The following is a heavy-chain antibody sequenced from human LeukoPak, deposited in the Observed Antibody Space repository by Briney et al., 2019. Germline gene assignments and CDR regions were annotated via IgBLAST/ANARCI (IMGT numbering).Heavy chain of an antibody. CDR1: GFTFSSYA. Sequence: PGGSLRLSCAASGFTFSSYAMSWVRQAPGKGLEWVSAISGSGGSTYYADSVKGRFTISRDNSKNTPYLQMNSLRAEDTAVYYCAKAPYGDYEGRWFDPWGQGTMVTVSS. CDR3: AKAPYGDYEGRWFDP. CDR2: ISGSGGST. J-gene: IGHJ5*02. V-gene: IGHV3-23*01. D-gene: IGHD4-17*01.